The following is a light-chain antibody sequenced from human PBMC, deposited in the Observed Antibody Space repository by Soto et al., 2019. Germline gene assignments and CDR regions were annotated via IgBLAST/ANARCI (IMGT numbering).Light chain of an antibody. Sequence: DIQMTQSPSSLSASVGARVTITCRASQRISSYLNWYQQKPGKAPKLLIYAASSLQSGVPSRFSGSGSGTDFTLTISSLQPEDFATYYCQQSYSTPQTFGQGTKVDIK. V-gene: IGKV1-39*01. J-gene: IGKJ1*01. CDR3: QQSYSTPQT. CDR2: AAS. CDR1: QRISSY.